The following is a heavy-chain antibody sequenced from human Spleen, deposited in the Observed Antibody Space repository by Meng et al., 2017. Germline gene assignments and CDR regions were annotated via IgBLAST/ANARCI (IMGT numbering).Heavy chain of an antibody. J-gene: IGHJ5*02. CDR3: ARKFTTNYNWFDP. V-gene: IGHV4-34*01. CDR1: GGSFSGYY. Sequence: SETLSLTCAVYGGSFSGYYWSWIRQPPGKGLEWIGEINHSGSTNYNPSLKSRVTISVDKSKNQFSLKLSSVTAADTAVYYCARKFTTNYNWFDPWGQGTLVTVSS. CDR2: INHSGST. D-gene: IGHD2/OR15-2a*01.